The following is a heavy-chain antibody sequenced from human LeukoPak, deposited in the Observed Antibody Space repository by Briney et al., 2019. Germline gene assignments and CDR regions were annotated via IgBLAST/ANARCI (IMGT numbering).Heavy chain of an antibody. D-gene: IGHD3-3*01. J-gene: IGHJ4*02. V-gene: IGHV4-34*01. Sequence: SETLSLTCAVYGGSFSGYYWSWIRQPPGKGLEWIGEINHSGSTNYNPSLKSRVTISVDTSKNQFSLKLSSVTAADTAVYYCARVGQRRSGYYFDYWGQGTLVTVSS. CDR1: GGSFSGYY. CDR3: ARVGQRRSGYYFDY. CDR2: INHSGST.